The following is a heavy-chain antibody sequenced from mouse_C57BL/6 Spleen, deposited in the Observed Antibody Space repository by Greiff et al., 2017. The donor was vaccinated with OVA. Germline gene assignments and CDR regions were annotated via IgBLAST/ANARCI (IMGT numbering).Heavy chain of an antibody. V-gene: IGHV1-52*01. CDR3: ARSGYYGSSCPLGYFDV. CDR2: IDPSDSET. D-gene: IGHD1-1*01. CDR1: GYTFTSYW. Sequence: QVQLQQPGAELVRPGSSVKLSCKASGYTFTSYWMHWVKQRPIQGLEWIGNIDPSDSETHYNQKFKDKATLTVDKSSSTAYMQLSSLTSEDSAVYYCARSGYYGSSCPLGYFDVWGTGTTVTVSS. J-gene: IGHJ1*03.